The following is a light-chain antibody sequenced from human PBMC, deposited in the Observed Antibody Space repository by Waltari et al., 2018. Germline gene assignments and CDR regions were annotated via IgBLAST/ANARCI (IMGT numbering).Light chain of an antibody. CDR2: GAS. V-gene: IGKV3-15*01. CDR3: QQYNNWPLT. Sequence: EIVMTQSPATLSVSPGERATLSCRASQSVGSNLAWYQQKPGQAPRLRIYGASTRATGIPARFSGSGSGTEFTLTISSLQSEDFAVYYCQQYNNWPLTFGGGTKVEIK. CDR1: QSVGSN. J-gene: IGKJ4*01.